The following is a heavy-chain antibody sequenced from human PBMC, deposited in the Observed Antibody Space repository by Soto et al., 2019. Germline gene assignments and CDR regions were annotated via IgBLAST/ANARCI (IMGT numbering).Heavy chain of an antibody. D-gene: IGHD3-10*01. V-gene: IGHV4-34*01. Sequence: PSETLSLTCAVYGGSFSGYYWSWIRQPPGKGLEWIGEINHSGSTNYNPSLKSRVTISVDTSKNQFSLKLSSVTAADTAVYYCARGLITMVRGEKPLTTRMDVWGKGTTVT. CDR3: ARGLITMVRGEKPLTTRMDV. J-gene: IGHJ6*03. CDR2: INHSGST. CDR1: GGSFSGYY.